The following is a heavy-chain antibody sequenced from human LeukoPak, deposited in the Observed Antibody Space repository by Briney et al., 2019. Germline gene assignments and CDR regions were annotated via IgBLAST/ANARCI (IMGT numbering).Heavy chain of an antibody. D-gene: IGHD3-10*01. CDR2: MNPNSGNT. CDR1: GYTFTSYD. CDR3: ARNPAASGSFEY. V-gene: IGHV1-8*01. Sequence: ASVKVSCKASGYTFTSYDINWVRQATGQGLEWMGWMNPNSGNTGYAQRSQGRVTMTRDTSTGTAYMDLSSLTSEDTAVYYCARNPAASGSFEYWGQGTLVTVSS. J-gene: IGHJ4*02.